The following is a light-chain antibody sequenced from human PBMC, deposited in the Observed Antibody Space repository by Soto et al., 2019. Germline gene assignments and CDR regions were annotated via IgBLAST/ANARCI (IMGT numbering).Light chain of an antibody. Sequence: DIQMTQFPSSVSASVGDRVTITCRASQPLGAWLAWYQQKPGKAPKLLLYATSTLETGVPSRFSGSGSGTQFTLTISSLQPEDFATYYCQQADISQLTFGGGTRVEIK. CDR2: ATS. J-gene: IGKJ4*01. CDR1: QPLGAW. V-gene: IGKV1-12*01. CDR3: QQADISQLT.